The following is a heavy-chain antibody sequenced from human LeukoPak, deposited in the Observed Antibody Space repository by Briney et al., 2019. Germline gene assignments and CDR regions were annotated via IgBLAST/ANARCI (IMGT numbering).Heavy chain of an antibody. Sequence: SQTLSLTCTVSGGSISSGGYYWSWIRQHPGKGLEWIGYIYYSGSTYYNPSLKSRVTISVDTSKNQFSLKLSSVTAADTAVCYCARGSPDSSLDYWGQGTLVTVSS. CDR1: GGSISSGGYY. J-gene: IGHJ4*02. CDR2: IYYSGST. CDR3: ARGSPDSSLDY. V-gene: IGHV4-31*03. D-gene: IGHD6-13*01.